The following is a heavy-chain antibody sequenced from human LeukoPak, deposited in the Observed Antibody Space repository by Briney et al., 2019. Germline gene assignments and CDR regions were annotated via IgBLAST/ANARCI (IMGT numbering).Heavy chain of an antibody. CDR1: GYTFTSYY. D-gene: IGHD6-13*01. J-gene: IGHJ4*02. Sequence: ASVKVSCKASGYTFTSYYMHWVRQAPGQGLEWMRIINPSGGSTSYDQKFKGRVHMTRDTSRNTVYMELSSLRSEDTAVYYCAGDLRLIAAAGVDYWGQGTLVTVSS. CDR3: AGDLRLIAAAGVDY. CDR2: INPSGGST. V-gene: IGHV1-46*01.